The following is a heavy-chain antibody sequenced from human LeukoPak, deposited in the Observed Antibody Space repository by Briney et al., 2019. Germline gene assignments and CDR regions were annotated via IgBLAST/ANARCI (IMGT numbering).Heavy chain of an antibody. CDR3: ARVVANNYDAFDI. CDR1: GYTFTSYG. D-gene: IGHD2-2*01. J-gene: IGHJ3*02. CDR2: ISAYNGNT. V-gene: IGHV1-18*01. Sequence: GALVKVSCKASGYTFTSYGISWVRQAPGQGLEWMGWISAYNGNTNYAQKLQGRVSMTTDTSTSTAYMELRSLRSDDTAVYYCARVVANNYDAFDIWGQGTMVTVSS.